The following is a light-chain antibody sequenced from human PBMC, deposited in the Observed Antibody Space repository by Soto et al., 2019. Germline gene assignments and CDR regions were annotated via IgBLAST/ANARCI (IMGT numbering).Light chain of an antibody. V-gene: IGKV3-11*01. CDR1: ESVDIY. CDR2: HSS. CDR3: QQRRYWPPLT. Sequence: ETVLTQSPATLSLSPGETATLSCRASESVDIYLAWYQQKPGQAPRLLIYHSSNRTTGIPARFSGSRSGTCFTLTIFSLEPEDSAVYYCQQRRYWPPLTFGGGTRVEI. J-gene: IGKJ4*01.